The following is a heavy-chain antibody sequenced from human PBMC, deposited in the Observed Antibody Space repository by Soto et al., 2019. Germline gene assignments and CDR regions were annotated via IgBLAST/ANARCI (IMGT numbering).Heavy chain of an antibody. V-gene: IGHV3-23*01. D-gene: IGHD6-19*01. J-gene: IGHJ4*02. CDR2: ISGSGGST. CDR3: SKGPVGVADIFDY. CDR1: GFTFSSYA. Sequence: GGSLSLSCATSGFTFSSYAMSWVRQAPGKGLEWVSAISGSGGSTYYADSVKGRFTISGDNSKNTLCLQMNSVRAEDTAVYYCSKGPVGVADIFDYWGQGTLVTVSS.